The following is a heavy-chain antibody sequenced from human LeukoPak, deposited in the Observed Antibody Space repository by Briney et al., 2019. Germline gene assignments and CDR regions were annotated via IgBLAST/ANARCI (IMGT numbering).Heavy chain of an antibody. CDR3: ARSFSSYYDSSGYYKGIDY. D-gene: IGHD3-22*01. V-gene: IGHV3-33*01. CDR1: GFTFSSYG. CDR2: IWYDGSNK. J-gene: IGHJ4*02. Sequence: GGSLRLSCAASGFTFSSYGMHWVRQAPGKGLEWVAVIWYDGSNKYYADSVKGRFTISRDNSKDTLYLQMNSLRAEDTAVYYCARSFSSYYDSSGYYKGIDYWGQGTLVTVSS.